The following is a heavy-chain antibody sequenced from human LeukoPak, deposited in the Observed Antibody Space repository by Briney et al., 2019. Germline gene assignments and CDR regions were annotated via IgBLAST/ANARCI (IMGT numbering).Heavy chain of an antibody. CDR1: GFIFSNYG. CDR2: IWNDGSNK. CDR3: AKFPESYYYMYV. J-gene: IGHJ6*03. V-gene: IGHV3-33*06. Sequence: PGGSLRLSCAASGFIFSNYGMYWVRQAPDKRLEWVAVIWNDGSNKYYADSVKGRFTISRDNSKITMYLQMNSLRAEDTAIYYCAKFPESYYYMYVWGKGTTVTVSS.